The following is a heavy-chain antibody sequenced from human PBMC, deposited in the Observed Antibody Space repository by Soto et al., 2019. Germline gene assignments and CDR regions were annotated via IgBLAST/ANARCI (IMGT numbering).Heavy chain of an antibody. CDR1: GFTFSNAW. CDR3: TTDDWNDLSPCYMDV. V-gene: IGHV3-15*01. CDR2: IKSKTDGGTT. J-gene: IGHJ6*03. D-gene: IGHD1-1*01. Sequence: EVQLVESGGGLVKPGGSLRLSCAASGFTFSNAWMSWVRQAPGKGLEWVGRIKSKTDGGTTDYAAPVKGRFTISRDDSKNTLYPQMNSLKTEDTAVYYCTTDDWNDLSPCYMDVWGKGTTVTVSS.